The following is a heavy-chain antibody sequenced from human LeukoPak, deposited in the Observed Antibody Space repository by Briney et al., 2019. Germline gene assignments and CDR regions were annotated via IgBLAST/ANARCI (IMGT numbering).Heavy chain of an antibody. D-gene: IGHD1-26*01. V-gene: IGHV4-34*01. CDR1: GGSFSGYY. CDR2: INHSGST. CDR3: ARHGPVGATGPLSY. J-gene: IGHJ4*02. Sequence: PSETLSLTCAVYGGSFSGYYWSWIRQPPGKGLEWIGEINHSGSTNYNPSLKSRVTISVDTSKNQFSLKLSSVTAADTAVYYCARHGPVGATGPLSYWGQGTLVTVSS.